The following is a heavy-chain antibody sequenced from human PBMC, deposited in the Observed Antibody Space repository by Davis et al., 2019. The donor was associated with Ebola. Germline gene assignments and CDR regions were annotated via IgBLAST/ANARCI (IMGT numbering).Heavy chain of an antibody. CDR3: ARDLRSGDLDY. CDR2: IWYDGSNK. V-gene: IGHV3-33*01. J-gene: IGHJ4*02. CDR1: GFTFSSYG. D-gene: IGHD3-3*01. Sequence: PGGSLRLSCAASGFTFSSYGMHWVRQAPGKGLEWVAVIWYDGSNKYYADSVKGRFTISRDNSKNTLYLQMNSLRAEDTAVYYCARDLRSGDLDYWGQGTLVTVSS.